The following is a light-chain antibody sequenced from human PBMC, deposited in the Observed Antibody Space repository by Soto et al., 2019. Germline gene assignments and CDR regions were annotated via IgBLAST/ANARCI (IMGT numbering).Light chain of an antibody. CDR3: QQYGSSPTT. V-gene: IGKV3-20*01. CDR1: QSVTSNY. CDR2: GES. J-gene: IGKJ1*01. Sequence: ELVLTQSPVTLSLSPGERSTLSCRASQSVTSNYLAWYQQKTGQAPRLLIFGESIRDTGIPDRLSGSGSGTDLTLTINRLEPEDFAVYHCQQYGSSPTTCAQGTKVDIK.